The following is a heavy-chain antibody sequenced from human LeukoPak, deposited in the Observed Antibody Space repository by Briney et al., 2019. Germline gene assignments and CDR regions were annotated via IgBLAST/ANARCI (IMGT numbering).Heavy chain of an antibody. CDR2: IYNSGST. V-gene: IGHV4-59*01. CDR3: ARFQSSSSWDYYYGLDV. J-gene: IGHJ6*02. CDR1: VGSINNYY. Sequence: PSETLSLTCTVSVGSINNYYWSWIRRPPGPGLEGVGYIYNSGSTNYNPSLKSRVTISVDTSKNQVSLKLSSVTAADTAVYYCARFQSSSSWDYYYGLDVWGQGTTVTVSS. D-gene: IGHD2-2*01.